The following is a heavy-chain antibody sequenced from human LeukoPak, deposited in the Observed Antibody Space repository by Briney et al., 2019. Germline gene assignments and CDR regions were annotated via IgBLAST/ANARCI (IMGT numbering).Heavy chain of an antibody. CDR2: IKSDNGVT. D-gene: IGHD2-2*03. CDR3: ARDWINRGTFDP. Sequence: SLKLSCTASGFTFSSYYISWVRQAPGKGLEWVCRIKSDNGVTGYADYVKGRFTMTRDNAKNTVYLQMNSLRAEDTAVYYCARDWINRGTFDPWGQGTLVTVSS. V-gene: IGHV3-74*01. CDR1: GFTFSSYY. J-gene: IGHJ5*02.